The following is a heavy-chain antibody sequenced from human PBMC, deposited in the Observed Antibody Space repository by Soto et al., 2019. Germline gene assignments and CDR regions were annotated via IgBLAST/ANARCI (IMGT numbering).Heavy chain of an antibody. Sequence: PSDTLSLTCTVSGGSISSSRYYWGWIRQPPGKGLEWIGSIYYSASTYYNPSLKSRVTISVDTSKNQFSLKLSSVTAADTAVYYCARVREYYDTLPGPIGDDAFDIWGQGTMVTLSS. CDR2: IYYSAST. D-gene: IGHD3-9*01. J-gene: IGHJ3*02. V-gene: IGHV4-39*01. CDR1: GGSISSSRYY. CDR3: ARVREYYDTLPGPIGDDAFDI.